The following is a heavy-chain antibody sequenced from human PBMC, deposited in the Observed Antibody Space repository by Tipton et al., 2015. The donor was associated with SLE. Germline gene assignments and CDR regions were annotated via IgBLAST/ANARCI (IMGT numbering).Heavy chain of an antibody. CDR2: IRYDGSNK. CDR3: ARDRGSGYDFDY. V-gene: IGHV3-33*01. D-gene: IGHD5-12*01. J-gene: IGHJ4*02. CDR1: GFTFSSYG. Sequence: RSLRLSCAASGFTFSSYGMHWVRQAPGKGLEWVAFIRYDGSNKYYADSVKGRFTISRDNSKNTLYLQMNSLRAEDTAVYYCARDRGSGYDFDYWGQGTLVTVSS.